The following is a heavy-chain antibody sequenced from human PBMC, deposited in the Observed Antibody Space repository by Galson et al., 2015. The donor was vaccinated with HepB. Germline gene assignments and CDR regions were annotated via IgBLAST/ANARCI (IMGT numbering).Heavy chain of an antibody. V-gene: IGHV3-64D*08. D-gene: IGHD2-21*01. Sequence: SLRLSCAASGFSFNFYTMYWVRQAPGKGLEYVSSIRTNGVTTDYADSVRGRFTISRDNSKNTLYLQMSSLRTEDTAVYHCVSDRSQYYYGMDVWGQGTTVTVSS. J-gene: IGHJ6*01. CDR3: VSDRSQYYYGMDV. CDR2: IRTNGVTT. CDR1: GFSFNFYT.